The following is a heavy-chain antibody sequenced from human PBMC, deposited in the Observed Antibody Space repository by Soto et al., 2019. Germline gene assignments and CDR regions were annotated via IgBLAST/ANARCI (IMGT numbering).Heavy chain of an antibody. J-gene: IGHJ4*02. CDR3: ARDPTVVTPREDY. V-gene: IGHV3-30-3*01. CDR2: ISYDGSNK. Sequence: QVQLVESGGGVVQPGRSLRLSCAASGFTFSSYAMHWVRQAPSKGLEWVAVISYDGSNKYYADSVKGRFTISRDNSKNTLYLQMNSLRAEDTAVYYCARDPTVVTPREDYWGQGTLVTVSS. CDR1: GFTFSSYA. D-gene: IGHD2-21*02.